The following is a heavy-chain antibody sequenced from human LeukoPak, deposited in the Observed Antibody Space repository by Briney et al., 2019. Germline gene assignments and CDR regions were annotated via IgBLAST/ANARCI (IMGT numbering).Heavy chain of an antibody. CDR3: ARERLYCSGGSCFSPYYYYMDV. CDR2: MNPNSGNT. V-gene: IGHV1-8*01. Sequence: ASVKVSCKASGYTFTSYDINWVRQATGQGLEWMGWMNPNSGNTGYAQKFQGRVTMTTDTSTSTAYMELRSLRSDDTAVYYCARERLYCSGGSCFSPYYYYMDVWGKGTTVTVSS. CDR1: GYTFTSYD. J-gene: IGHJ6*03. D-gene: IGHD2-15*01.